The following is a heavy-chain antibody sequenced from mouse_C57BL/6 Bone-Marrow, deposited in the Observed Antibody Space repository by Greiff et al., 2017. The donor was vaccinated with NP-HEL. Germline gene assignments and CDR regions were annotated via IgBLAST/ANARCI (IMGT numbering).Heavy chain of an antibody. V-gene: IGHV3-6*01. Sequence: EVKVEESGPGLVKPSQSLSLTCSVTGYSITSGYYWNWIRQFPGNKLEWMGYISYDGSNNYNPSLKNRISITRDTSKNQFFLKLNSVTTEDTATYYCARVGYGYVDYWGQGTTLTVSS. CDR3: ARVGYGYVDY. CDR2: ISYDGSN. J-gene: IGHJ2*01. CDR1: GYSITSGYY. D-gene: IGHD1-1*02.